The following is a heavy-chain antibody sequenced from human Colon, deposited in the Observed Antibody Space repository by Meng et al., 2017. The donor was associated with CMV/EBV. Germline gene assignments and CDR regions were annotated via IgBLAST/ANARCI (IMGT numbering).Heavy chain of an antibody. V-gene: IGHV4-39*01. D-gene: IGHD3-3*01. J-gene: IGHJ4*02. Sequence: GSLRLSCSVSGDSINSGIYYWGWVRQPPGRGLEGIGSIYTRGTTYYKPSLKDRVTISIDTSKNQFSLSLSSVTAADTAVYYCARRTYDFWSGYRDYWGQGILVTVSS. CDR3: ARRTYDFWSGYRDY. CDR1: GDSINSGIYY. CDR2: IYTRGTT.